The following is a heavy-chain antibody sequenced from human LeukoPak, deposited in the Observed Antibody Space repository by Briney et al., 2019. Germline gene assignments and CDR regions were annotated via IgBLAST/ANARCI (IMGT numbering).Heavy chain of an antibody. CDR1: GFTFSTFA. CDR3: AKDLTDRANWFDP. J-gene: IGHJ5*02. Sequence: GGSLRLSCAASGFTFSTFAMPWVRQAPGKGLKWVSGISGFGGPTYYADSVKGRFTTSRDDSKNTLNLQMDSLRADDTAVYYCAKDLTDRANWFDPWGQGTLVTVSS. V-gene: IGHV3-23*01. CDR2: ISGFGGPT.